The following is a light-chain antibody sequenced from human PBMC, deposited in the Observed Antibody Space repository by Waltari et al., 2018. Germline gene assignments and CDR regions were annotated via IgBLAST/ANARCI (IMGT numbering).Light chain of an antibody. J-gene: IGLJ3*02. V-gene: IGLV2-8*01. Sequence: QSALTQPASVSGSPGQSITISCPGTSSDGGLYNFVPWYQQHQGKAPKLNISGVDKRPSGVPDRFSGSKSGSTAYLTVSGLQAEDEADYYCASHGNNKVFGGGTKLTVL. CDR2: GVD. CDR1: SSDGGLYNF. CDR3: ASHGNNKV.